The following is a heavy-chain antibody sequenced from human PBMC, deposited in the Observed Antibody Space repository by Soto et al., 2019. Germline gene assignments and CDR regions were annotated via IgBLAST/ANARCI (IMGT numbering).Heavy chain of an antibody. V-gene: IGHV3-30-3*01. CDR3: AREVLTTTVTTDYWYFDL. Sequence: QVQLVESGGGVVQPGRSLRLSCAASGFTFSSYAMHWVRQAPGKGLEWVAVISYDGSNKYYADSVKGRFTISRDNSKNTLYLQMNSLRAEDTAVYYCAREVLTTTVTTDYWYFDLWGRGTLVTVSS. CDR2: ISYDGSNK. CDR1: GFTFSSYA. D-gene: IGHD4-17*01. J-gene: IGHJ2*01.